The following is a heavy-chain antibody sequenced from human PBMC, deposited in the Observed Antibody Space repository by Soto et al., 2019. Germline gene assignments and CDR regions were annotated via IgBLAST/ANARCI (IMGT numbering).Heavy chain of an antibody. J-gene: IGHJ4*02. D-gene: IGHD6-13*01. Sequence: SGKVSCTASAGPFNSYAICWGRQSPGQGLEWMGGIIPYYNTLNYAQKFQDRVTITADDSTNTVYMELSSLRSDDTAVYFCASGASRWYPYFFDSWDQGTLVTVSS. V-gene: IGHV1-69*01. CDR1: AGPFNSYA. CDR2: IIPYYNTL. CDR3: ASGASRWYPYFFDS.